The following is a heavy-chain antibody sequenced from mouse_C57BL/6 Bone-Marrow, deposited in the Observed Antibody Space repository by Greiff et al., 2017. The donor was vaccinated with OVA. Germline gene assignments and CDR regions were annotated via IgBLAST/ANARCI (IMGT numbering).Heavy chain of an antibody. D-gene: IGHD2-2*01. V-gene: IGHV1-64*01. J-gene: IGHJ3*01. CDR2: IHPNSGST. CDR3: ARDGVLYYGYDGFAY. CDR1: GYTFTSYW. Sequence: QVQLQQSGAELVKPGASVKLSCKASGYTFTSYWMHWVKQRPGQGLEWIGMIHPNSGSTNYNEKFKSKATLTVDKTSSTAYMQLSSLTSDDSAVYYGARDGVLYYGYDGFAYWGKGTLVTVSA.